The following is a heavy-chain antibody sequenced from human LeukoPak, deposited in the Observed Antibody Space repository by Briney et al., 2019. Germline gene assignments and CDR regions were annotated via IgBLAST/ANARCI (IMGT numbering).Heavy chain of an antibody. D-gene: IGHD1-20*01. Sequence: GGSLRLSCAASGFTFSSYAMSWVRQAPGKGLEWVSAISGSGGSTYYADSVKGRFTISSDNSKNTLYLQMNSLRAEDTAVYYCAKDRFITGTIHYGMDVWGQGTTVTVSS. V-gene: IGHV3-23*01. CDR1: GFTFSSYA. J-gene: IGHJ6*02. CDR2: ISGSGGST. CDR3: AKDRFITGTIHYGMDV.